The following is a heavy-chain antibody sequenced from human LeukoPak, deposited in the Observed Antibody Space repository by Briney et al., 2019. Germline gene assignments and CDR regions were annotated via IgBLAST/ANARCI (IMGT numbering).Heavy chain of an antibody. J-gene: IGHJ4*02. CDR2: IHHTGST. CDR3: ASFAKEWELRYFDY. D-gene: IGHD1-26*01. CDR1: GYSISSGYY. V-gene: IGHV4-38-2*01. Sequence: SETLSLTCAVSGYSISSGYYWGWIRQPPGKGLEWIGSIHHTGSTYYNPSLKSRVTISVDTSKNQFSLKLSSVTAADTAVYYCASFAKEWELRYFDYWGQGTLVTVSS.